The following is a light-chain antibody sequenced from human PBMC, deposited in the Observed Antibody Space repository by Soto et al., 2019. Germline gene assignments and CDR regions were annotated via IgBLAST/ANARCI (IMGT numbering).Light chain of an antibody. CDR1: QSVSSSY. V-gene: IGKV3-20*01. J-gene: IGKJ3*01. CDR2: GAS. CDR3: TQYGSSPVT. Sequence: EIVLTQSPGTLSLSPGERATLSCRASQSVSSSYLAWYQQKPGQAPRLLIYGASSRATGIPDRFSGSGSGTDFTLTISRLEPKDLAVYFCTQYGSSPVTSGPETKVDIK.